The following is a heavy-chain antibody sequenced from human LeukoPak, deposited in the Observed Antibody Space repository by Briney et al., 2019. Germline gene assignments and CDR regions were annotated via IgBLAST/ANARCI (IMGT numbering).Heavy chain of an antibody. D-gene: IGHD6-6*01. J-gene: IGHJ5*02. CDR2: IKQDGSEK. Sequence: GGSLRLSCAASGFTFSSYWMTWVRQAPGKGLEWVASIKQDGSEKYCVDSVKGRFTISRDNANNSLYLQMNSLRADDTAVYYCARDIGLRKAAPPGWFDPWGQGALVAVSS. CDR3: ARDIGLRKAAPPGWFDP. V-gene: IGHV3-7*01. CDR1: GFTFSSYW.